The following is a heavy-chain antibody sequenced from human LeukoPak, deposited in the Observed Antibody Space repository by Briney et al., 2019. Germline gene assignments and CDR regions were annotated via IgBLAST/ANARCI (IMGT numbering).Heavy chain of an antibody. CDR3: AKSSYYDSSGYYREYYFDY. CDR2: VSGSGGST. D-gene: IGHD3-22*01. V-gene: IGHV3-23*01. CDR1: GFTFSSYA. J-gene: IGHJ4*02. Sequence: GGSLRLSCAASGFTFSSYAMSWVRQAPGKGLEWVSSVSGSGGSTYYSDSVKGRFTISRDNSKSTLFLQMNSLRAEDTAVYYCAKSSYYDSSGYYREYYFDYWGQGTLVTVSS.